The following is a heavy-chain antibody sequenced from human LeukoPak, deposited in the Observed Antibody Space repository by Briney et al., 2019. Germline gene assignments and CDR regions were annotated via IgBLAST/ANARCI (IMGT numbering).Heavy chain of an antibody. CDR2: IYYSGST. Sequence: SETLSLTCTVSGGSISSYSWSWIRQPPGKGLEWIGYIYYSGSTDYNPSLKSRLTISVDTSKNQFSLKLSSVTAADTAVYYCARGMTTGPDPWGQGTLVTVSS. CDR1: GGSISSYS. J-gene: IGHJ5*02. V-gene: IGHV4-59*08. D-gene: IGHD4-17*01. CDR3: ARGMTTGPDP.